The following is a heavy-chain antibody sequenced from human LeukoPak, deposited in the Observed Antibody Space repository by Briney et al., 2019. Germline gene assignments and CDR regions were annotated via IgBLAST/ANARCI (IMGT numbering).Heavy chain of an antibody. J-gene: IGHJ4*02. D-gene: IGHD3-22*01. CDR2: ISSSSSYI. Sequence: GGSLRLSCAASGFTFSSYSMNRVRQAPGKGLEWVSSISSSSSYIYYADSVKGRFTISRDNAKNSLYLQMNSLRAEDTAVYYCARSPQYYYDSSGYYCEHWGQGTLVTVSS. CDR1: GFTFSSYS. V-gene: IGHV3-21*01. CDR3: ARSPQYYYDSSGYYCEH.